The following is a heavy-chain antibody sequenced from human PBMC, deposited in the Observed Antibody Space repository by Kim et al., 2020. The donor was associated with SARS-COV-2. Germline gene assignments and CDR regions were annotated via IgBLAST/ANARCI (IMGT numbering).Heavy chain of an antibody. CDR2: ISYDSEYI. Sequence: GGSLRLSCVGSGFSFSAYTMTWVRQAPGKGLEWVSSISYDSEYIFYGDSVKGRFSVSRDNANNSLYLQMNSLTGGDTAVYYCVRDDAIMAVPGTRSADWGQGTLVTVSS. V-gene: IGHV3-21*01. CDR1: GFSFSAYT. D-gene: IGHD6-19*01. J-gene: IGHJ4*02. CDR3: VRDDAIMAVPGTRSAD.